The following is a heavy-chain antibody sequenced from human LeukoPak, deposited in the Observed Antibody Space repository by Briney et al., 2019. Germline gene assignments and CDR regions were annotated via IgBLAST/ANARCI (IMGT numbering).Heavy chain of an antibody. Sequence: GGSLRLSCAASGFTVSSSYMSWVRQAPGKGLEWVSIISSAGTTYYADSVKGRFTISRDNSKNTVYLQVNSLRDEDTAVYYCARDLEAANTYYFNYWGQGTMVTVSS. D-gene: IGHD6-13*01. J-gene: IGHJ4*02. CDR2: ISSAGTT. CDR1: GFTVSSSY. CDR3: ARDLEAANTYYFNY. V-gene: IGHV3-66*01.